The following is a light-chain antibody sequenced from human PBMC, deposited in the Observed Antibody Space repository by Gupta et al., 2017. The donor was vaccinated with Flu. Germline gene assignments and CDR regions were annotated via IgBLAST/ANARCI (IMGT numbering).Light chain of an antibody. J-gene: IGLJ2*01. CDR2: NDV. CDR3: QVWDGSRDHVV. Sequence: GQAASITWGGDNIGSKSVHWYQQRPGQAPVLVVYNDVDRSSGIPERFSGSNSGNTATLTLSRVEAGDEADYYCQVWDGSRDHVVFGGGTKLTVL. CDR1: NIGSKS. V-gene: IGLV3-21*02.